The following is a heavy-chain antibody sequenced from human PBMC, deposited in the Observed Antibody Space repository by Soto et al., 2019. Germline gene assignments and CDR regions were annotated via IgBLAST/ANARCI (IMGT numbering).Heavy chain of an antibody. CDR1: GFTFSSYA. CDR2: ISGSGGST. D-gene: IGHD3-22*01. V-gene: IGHV3-23*01. CDR3: AKAMYYYDSSGYYGSHYYGMDV. Sequence: GGSLRLSCAASGFTFSSYAMSWVRQAPGKGLEWVSAISGSGGSTYYADSVKGRFTISRDNSKNTLYLQMNSLRAEDTAVYYCAKAMYYYDSSGYYGSHYYGMDVWGQGTTVTVSS. J-gene: IGHJ6*02.